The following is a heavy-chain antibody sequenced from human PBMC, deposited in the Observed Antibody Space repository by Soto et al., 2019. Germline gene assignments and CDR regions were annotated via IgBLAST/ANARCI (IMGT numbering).Heavy chain of an antibody. CDR3: ASNYGDYRYDYGMDV. V-gene: IGHV1-69*12. CDR1: GGTFSSYA. J-gene: IGHJ6*02. Sequence: QVQLVQSGAEVKKPGSSVKVSCKASGGTFSSYAISWVRQAPGQGLEWMAGIIPLFGTADYAQKFQGRVTITADETTSTAYMELGSLRSEDTAVYYCASNYGDYRYDYGMDVWGQGTTVTVSS. D-gene: IGHD4-17*01. CDR2: IIPLFGTA.